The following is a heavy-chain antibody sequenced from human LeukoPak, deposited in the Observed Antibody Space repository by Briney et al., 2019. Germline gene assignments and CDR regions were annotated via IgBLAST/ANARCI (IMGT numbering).Heavy chain of an antibody. CDR2: IWYDGSKQ. Sequence: PGRSLRLSCAASGFNFKNYGMHWVRQAPDKGLEWAAVIWYDGSKQYYADSVKGRFTISRDNSKNMLYLQINSLRVEDTAVYYCVRDIRSSYFDCWGQGTQVTVSS. J-gene: IGHJ4*02. D-gene: IGHD6-19*01. CDR3: VRDIRSSYFDC. V-gene: IGHV3-33*01. CDR1: GFNFKNYG.